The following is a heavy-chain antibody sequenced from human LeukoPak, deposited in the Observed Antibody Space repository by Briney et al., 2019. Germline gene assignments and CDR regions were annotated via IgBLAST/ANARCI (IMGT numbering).Heavy chain of an antibody. CDR1: GGTFSSYA. D-gene: IGHD5-24*01. J-gene: IGHJ6*03. CDR2: IIPIFGTA. Sequence: SVKVSCKASGGTFSSYAISWVRQAPGQGLEWMGGIIPIFGTANYAQKFQGRVTITTDESTSTAYMGLSSLRSEDTAVYYCARSEMIYYYYMDVWGKGTTVTVSS. V-gene: IGHV1-69*05. CDR3: ARSEMIYYYYMDV.